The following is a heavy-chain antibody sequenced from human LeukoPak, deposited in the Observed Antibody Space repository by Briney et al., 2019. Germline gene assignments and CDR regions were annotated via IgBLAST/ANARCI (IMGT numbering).Heavy chain of an antibody. Sequence: SETLSLTCTVSGGSISSYYWSWIRQPAGKGLEWIGRIYTSGSTNYNPSLKSRVTISVDTSKNQFSLKLSSVTAADTAVYYCARGPYYYDSSGYHYWGQGTLVTVSS. D-gene: IGHD3-22*01. CDR3: ARGPYYYDSSGYHY. CDR1: GGSISSYY. CDR2: IYTSGST. V-gene: IGHV4-4*07. J-gene: IGHJ4*02.